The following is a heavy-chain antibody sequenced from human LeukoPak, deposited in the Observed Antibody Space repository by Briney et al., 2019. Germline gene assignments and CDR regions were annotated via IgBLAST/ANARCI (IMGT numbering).Heavy chain of an antibody. J-gene: IGHJ4*02. CDR1: GFTFSDYY. CDR3: AVDYYSSSDY. D-gene: IGHD6-6*01. Sequence: GSLRLSCAASGFTFSDYYMSWIRQAPGKGLEWVSYISSSGSTIYYADSVKGRFTISRDNAKKSLYLQINSLRAEDTAVYYCAVDYYSSSDYWGQGTLVTVSS. CDR2: ISSSGSTI. V-gene: IGHV3-11*01.